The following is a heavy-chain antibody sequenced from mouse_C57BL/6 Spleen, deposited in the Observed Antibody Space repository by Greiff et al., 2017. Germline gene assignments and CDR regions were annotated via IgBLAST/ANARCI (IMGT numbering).Heavy chain of an antibody. V-gene: IGHV6-3*01. CDR1: GFTFSNYW. CDR2: IRLKSDNYAT. D-gene: IGHD3-3*01. J-gene: IGHJ3*01. CDR3: TSWDRGVFAY. Sequence: DVMLVESGGGLVQPGGSMKLSCVASGFTFSNYWMNWVRQSPEKGLEWVAQIRLKSDNYATHYAESVKGRFTISRDDSKSSVYLQMNNLRAEDTGIYYCTSWDRGVFAYWGQGTLVTVSA.